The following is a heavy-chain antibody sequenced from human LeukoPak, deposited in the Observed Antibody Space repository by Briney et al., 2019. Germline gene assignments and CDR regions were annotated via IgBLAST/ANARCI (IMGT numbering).Heavy chain of an antibody. D-gene: IGHD1-26*01. CDR1: GFTFDDYA. V-gene: IGHV3-9*01. J-gene: IGHJ5*02. CDR3: AKDRGSGSHNWFDP. Sequence: GGSLRLSCAASGFTFDDYAMHLVRQAPGKGLDWVSGFSWNSGSIGYADSVKGRFTISRDNAKNSLYLQMNSLRAEDTALYYCAKDRGSGSHNWFDPWGQGTLVTVSS. CDR2: FSWNSGSI.